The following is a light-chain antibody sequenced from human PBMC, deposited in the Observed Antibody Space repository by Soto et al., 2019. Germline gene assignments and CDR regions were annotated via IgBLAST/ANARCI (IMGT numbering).Light chain of an antibody. CDR2: GAS. CDR3: QQYNNWPYT. J-gene: IGKJ2*01. V-gene: IGKV3-15*01. Sequence: EIVMTQSPATLSVSPGERAALSCRASQSVSSNFAWYQQKPGQAPRLLIYGASTRATGIPARFSGSGSGTEFTLTISSLQSEDFAVDYCQQYNNWPYTFGQGTKLEI. CDR1: QSVSSN.